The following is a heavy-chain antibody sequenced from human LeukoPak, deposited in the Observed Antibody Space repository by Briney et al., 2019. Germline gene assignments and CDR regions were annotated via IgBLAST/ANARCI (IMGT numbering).Heavy chain of an antibody. CDR2: ISSSSSYI. J-gene: IGHJ4*02. D-gene: IGHD6-19*01. CDR1: GFTFSSYS. V-gene: IGHV3-21*01. CDR3: ARDKWGIAVAAFDY. Sequence: GGSLRLSCAASGFTFSSYSMNWVRQAPGKGLEWVSSISSSSSYIYYADSVKGRFTIPRDNAKNPLYLQMNSLRAEDTAVYYCARDKWGIAVAAFDYWGQGTLVTVSS.